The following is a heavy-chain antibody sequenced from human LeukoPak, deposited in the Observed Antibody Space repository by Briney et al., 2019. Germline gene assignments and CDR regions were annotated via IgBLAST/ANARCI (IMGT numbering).Heavy chain of an antibody. D-gene: IGHD3-22*01. CDR2: IWYDGSYK. CDR3: ARGDDHFDSSGYYYYFDY. J-gene: IGHJ4*02. V-gene: IGHV3-33*01. CDR1: GFTFSSYG. Sequence: GGSLRLSCAASGFTFSSYGMHWVRQAPGKGLEWVAVIWYDGSYKYYADSAKGRFTVSRDNSKKTVYLQMNSLGAEDTAVYYCARGDDHFDSSGYYYYFDYWGQGTLVTVSS.